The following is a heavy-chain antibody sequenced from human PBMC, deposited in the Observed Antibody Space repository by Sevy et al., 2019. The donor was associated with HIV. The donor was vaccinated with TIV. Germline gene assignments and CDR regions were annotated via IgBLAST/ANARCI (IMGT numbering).Heavy chain of an antibody. CDR3: AKVGPRIFNRWGAFDI. V-gene: IGHV3-9*01. CDR2: INWNSNTI. Sequence: GGSLRLSCAASGFTFDSYPMHWVRQAPGKGLEWVAGINWNSNTIDYAASVKGRFTISRDNAKNSLYLEMNSLRADDTALYYCAKVGPRIFNRWGAFDIWGQGTMVTVSS. CDR1: GFTFDSYP. J-gene: IGHJ3*02. D-gene: IGHD1-26*01.